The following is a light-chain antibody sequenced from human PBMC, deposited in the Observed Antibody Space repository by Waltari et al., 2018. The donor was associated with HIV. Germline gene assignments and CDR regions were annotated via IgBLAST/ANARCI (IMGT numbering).Light chain of an antibody. Sequence: QSVLTQPPSASGTPGQRVTISCSGGSSNIGLYHVYWYQQFPGTAPKLLIYRDNRRPPGGPDGFAGSKSGTSASLVSSGLRSEDGSDYYCAAWDDRLSSLFGRGTKVTVL. CDR1: SSNIGLYH. CDR3: AAWDDRLSSL. V-gene: IGLV1-47*01. J-gene: IGLJ2*01. CDR2: RDN.